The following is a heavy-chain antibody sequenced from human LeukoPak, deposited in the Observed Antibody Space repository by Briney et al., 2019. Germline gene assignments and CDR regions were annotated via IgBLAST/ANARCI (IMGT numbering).Heavy chain of an antibody. Sequence: GGSLRLSCAASGFTVSSNYMSWVRQAPGKGLEWVSGIYSGGSTYYADSVKGRFTISRDNSKNTLYLQMNSLRAEDTAVYYCARSVSSSGYYVDAFDIWGQGTMVTVSS. CDR2: IYSGGST. CDR1: GFTVSSNY. CDR3: ARSVSSSGYYVDAFDI. J-gene: IGHJ3*02. D-gene: IGHD3-22*01. V-gene: IGHV3-53*01.